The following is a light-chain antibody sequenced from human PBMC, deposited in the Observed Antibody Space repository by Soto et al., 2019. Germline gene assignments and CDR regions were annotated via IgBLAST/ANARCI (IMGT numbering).Light chain of an antibody. CDR2: DAS. J-gene: IGKJ5*01. CDR1: QSISSTY. Sequence: ELMLTQSPGTLSFSPGERAALSCRASQSISSTYLTWYHQRPGQAPRLLIYDASRRATGIPDRFSGSGSGTDFTLTISRLEPDDFALYYCQHYGASPITFGQGTRLEI. CDR3: QHYGASPIT. V-gene: IGKV3-20*01.